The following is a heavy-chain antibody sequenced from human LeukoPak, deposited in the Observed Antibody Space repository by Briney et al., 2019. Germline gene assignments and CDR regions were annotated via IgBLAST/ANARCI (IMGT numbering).Heavy chain of an antibody. CDR1: GYTFTDYY. Sequence: ASVKVSCKASGYTFTDYYIHWVRQAPGQGLEWMGWINPDTGDTNFAQNFQGRVTMTRDTSIITAYMELSILRSDDTAVYYCARDRLAYGDYYFDYWAREPWSPSPQ. V-gene: IGHV1-2*02. CDR3: ARDRLAYGDYYFDY. J-gene: IGHJ4*02. CDR2: INPDTGDT. D-gene: IGHD4-17*01.